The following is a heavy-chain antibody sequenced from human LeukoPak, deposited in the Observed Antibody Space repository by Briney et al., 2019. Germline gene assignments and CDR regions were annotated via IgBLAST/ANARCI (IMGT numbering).Heavy chain of an antibody. CDR3: ARDFYDSSGSLEDWFDP. V-gene: IGHV4-61*01. CDR1: GGSISSSSYY. CDR2: IYYSGST. Sequence: SETLSLTCTVSGGSISSSSYYWSWIRQPPGKGLEWIGYIYYSGSTNYNPSLKSRVTISVDTSKNQFSLKLSSVTAADTAVYYCARDFYDSSGSLEDWFDPWGQGTLVTVSS. D-gene: IGHD3-22*01. J-gene: IGHJ5*02.